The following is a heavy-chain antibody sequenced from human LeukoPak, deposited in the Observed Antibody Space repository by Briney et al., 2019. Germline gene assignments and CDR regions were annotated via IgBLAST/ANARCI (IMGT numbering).Heavy chain of an antibody. D-gene: IGHD3-3*01. CDR1: GFTFSSYA. CDR3: ARLREIPVFGVVTKSTSYFDC. Sequence: GGSLRLSCAASGFTFSSYAMSWVRQAPGKGLEWVSAISGSGGSTYYADSVKGRFTISRDNSKNTLYLQMNSLRAEDTAVYYCARLREIPVFGVVTKSTSYFDCWGQGTLVTVSS. CDR2: ISGSGGST. J-gene: IGHJ4*02. V-gene: IGHV3-23*01.